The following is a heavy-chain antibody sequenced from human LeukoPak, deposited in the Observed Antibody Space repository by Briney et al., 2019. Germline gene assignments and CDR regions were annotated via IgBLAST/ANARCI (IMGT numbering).Heavy chain of an antibody. CDR1: GITVNVYS. V-gene: IGHV3-23*01. CDR2: FSASVSEP. CDR3: ATGGGGYDYRFDH. Sequence: GGSLRLFCAASGITVNVYSMNWVRQAPGKGLEWVSLFSASVSEPYYADSVKGRFTMSRDISKNTVHLQMSSLRADDTAVYYCATGGGGYDYRFDHWGQGTLVTVAS. J-gene: IGHJ4*02. D-gene: IGHD5-12*01.